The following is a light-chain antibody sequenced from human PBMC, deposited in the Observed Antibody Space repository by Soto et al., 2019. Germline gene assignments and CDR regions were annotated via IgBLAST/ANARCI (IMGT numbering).Light chain of an antibody. CDR1: QGISSY. CDR2: AAS. Sequence: AIRMTQSPSPFSASTGDRVTITCRASQGISSYLAWYQQKPGKAPKLLIYAASTLQSGVPSRFSGSGSGTDFTLTISCLQSEDFATYYCQQYYSYSGTFGQGTKVEIK. CDR3: QQYYSYSGT. J-gene: IGKJ1*01. V-gene: IGKV1-8*01.